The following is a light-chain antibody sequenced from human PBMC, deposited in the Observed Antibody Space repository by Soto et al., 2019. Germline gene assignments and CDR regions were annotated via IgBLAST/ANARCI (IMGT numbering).Light chain of an antibody. V-gene: IGKV3-11*01. CDR3: QQRSNWPVT. J-gene: IGKJ1*01. CDR1: QSVSSY. Sequence: EIVLTQSPATLSLSPGEGATLSCRASQSVSSYLAWYQQKPGQAPRLLIYDASNRATGIPARFSGSGSGTDFTLVISSLEPEDFAVYYCQQRSNWPVTFGLGTKVEV. CDR2: DAS.